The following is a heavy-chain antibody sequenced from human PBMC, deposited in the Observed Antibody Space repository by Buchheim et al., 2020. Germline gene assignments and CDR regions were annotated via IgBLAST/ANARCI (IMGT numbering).Heavy chain of an antibody. J-gene: IGHJ5*02. Sequence: QVQLVESGGGVVQPGRSLRLSCAASGFTFSSYAMHWVRQAPGKGLEWVAVISYDGSNKYYADSVKGRFTISRDNSKNTLYLQMNSLRAEDTAVYYCARDVGGDTMIEPPSPGWFDPWGQGTL. D-gene: IGHD3-22*01. CDR3: ARDVGGDTMIEPPSPGWFDP. CDR2: ISYDGSNK. V-gene: IGHV3-30-3*01. CDR1: GFTFSSYA.